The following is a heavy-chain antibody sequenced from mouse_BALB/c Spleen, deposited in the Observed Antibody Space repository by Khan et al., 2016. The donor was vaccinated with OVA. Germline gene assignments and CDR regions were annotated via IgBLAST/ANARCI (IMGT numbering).Heavy chain of an antibody. CDR2: INPYNDGT. J-gene: IGHJ3*01. Sequence: EVQLQESGPELVKPGASVKMSCKASGYTFTDYIIHWVKQKPGQGLEWIGYINPYNDGTKYNEKFKGKATLTSDKSSSTVYMELSGLTSEDSAVYYCSRYYGRSFWFAYWGQGTLVTVSA. CDR3: SRYYGRSFWFAY. V-gene: IGHV1S136*01. D-gene: IGHD1-1*01. CDR1: GYTFTDYI.